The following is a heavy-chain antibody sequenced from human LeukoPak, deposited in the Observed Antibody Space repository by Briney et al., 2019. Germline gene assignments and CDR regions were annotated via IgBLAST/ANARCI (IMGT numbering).Heavy chain of an antibody. CDR1: GFTFSSYA. J-gene: IGHJ4*02. CDR2: ITIDGGTT. Sequence: GGSLRLSCAASGFTFSSYAMHWVRQAPGNRLEYLSSITIDGGTTYYADSVKGRFTISRANSKNTLYLQMGSLRAGDMALYYCARDLRGAADYWGQGTLVTVSS. V-gene: IGHV3-64*02. CDR3: ARDLRGAADY. D-gene: IGHD1-26*01.